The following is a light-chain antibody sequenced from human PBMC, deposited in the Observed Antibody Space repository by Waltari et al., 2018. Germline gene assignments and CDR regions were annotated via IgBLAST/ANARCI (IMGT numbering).Light chain of an antibody. CDR2: DVS. Sequence: DIQMTQSPSTLSASVGDRFTITCRASQNIDMWLAWYQHKPGKAPNLLIYDVSTLARGVPSRFSGSRSGTEFTLTISRLQPDDFATYYCQQYQSYYSFGQGTKLEIK. V-gene: IGKV1-5*01. J-gene: IGKJ2*03. CDR3: QQYQSYYS. CDR1: QNIDMW.